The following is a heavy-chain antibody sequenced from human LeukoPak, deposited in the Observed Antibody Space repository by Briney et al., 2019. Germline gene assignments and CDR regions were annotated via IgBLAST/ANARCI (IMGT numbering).Heavy chain of an antibody. J-gene: IGHJ6*02. CDR3: AGVGYYYYGMDV. D-gene: IGHD3-10*01. CDR2: MNPNSGNT. V-gene: IGHV1-8*02. Sequence: ASVKVFCKASGYTFTSYGISWVRQATGQGLEWMGWMNPNSGNTGYAQKFQGRVAMTRNTSISTAYMELSSLRSEDTAVYYCAGVGYYYYGMDVWGQGTTVTVSS. CDR1: GYTFTSYG.